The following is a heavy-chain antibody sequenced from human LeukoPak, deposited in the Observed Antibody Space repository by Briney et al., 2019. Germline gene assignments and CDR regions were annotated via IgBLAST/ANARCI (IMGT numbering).Heavy chain of an antibody. CDR2: IYYSGST. D-gene: IGHD6-13*01. CDR3: ASPGYSSDY. CDR1: GGSISSSSYY. Sequence: SETLSLTCTVSGGSISSSSYYWGWFRQPPGKGLEWIGSIYYSGSTYYNPSLKSRATISVDTSKNQFSLKLSSVTAADTAVYYCASPGYSSDYWGQGTLVTVSS. V-gene: IGHV4-39*01. J-gene: IGHJ4*02.